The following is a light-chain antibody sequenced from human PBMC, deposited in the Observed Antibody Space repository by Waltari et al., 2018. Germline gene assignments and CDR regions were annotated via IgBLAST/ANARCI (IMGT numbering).Light chain of an antibody. CDR1: ASNIGTNV. J-gene: IGLJ3*02. CDR2: RSD. CDR3: AAWDDSLNGRWV. Sequence: QSVLTPPPPASGTPGQGGPIPCSGGASNIGTNVVNWSQTVPGKAPKLLIYRSDRRPAGVPDLFSGSKSGTSASLAISGLQSEDEADYYCAAWDDSLNGRWVFGGGTKVTVL. V-gene: IGLV1-44*01.